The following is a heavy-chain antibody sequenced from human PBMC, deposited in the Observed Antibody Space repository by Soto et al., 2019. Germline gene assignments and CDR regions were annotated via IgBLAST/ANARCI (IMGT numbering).Heavy chain of an antibody. Sequence: ASVKVSCKVSGYTLTELSMHWVRQAPGKGLEWMGGFDPEDGETIYAQKFQGRVTMTEDTSTDTAYMELSSLRSEDTAVYYCATDQRESVVAAHPAAFDIWGQGTMVTVSS. V-gene: IGHV1-24*01. D-gene: IGHD2-15*01. CDR3: ATDQRESVVAAHPAAFDI. CDR1: GYTLTELS. CDR2: FDPEDGET. J-gene: IGHJ3*02.